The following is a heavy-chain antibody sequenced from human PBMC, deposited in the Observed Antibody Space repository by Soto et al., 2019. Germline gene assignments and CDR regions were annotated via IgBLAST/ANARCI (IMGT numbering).Heavy chain of an antibody. D-gene: IGHD1-26*01. CDR1: GGTFSSYS. Sequence: QVQLVQSGAEVKKPGSSVKVSCKASGGTFSSYSINWVRQAPGQGLEWMGEIIPIFGTANYAQKFQGRVTITADECTSTAYTELSSLRSEDTAVYYCARDGGRHSGGIDYWGQGTLVTVSS. V-gene: IGHV1-69*01. CDR2: IIPIFGTA. CDR3: ARDGGRHSGGIDY. J-gene: IGHJ4*02.